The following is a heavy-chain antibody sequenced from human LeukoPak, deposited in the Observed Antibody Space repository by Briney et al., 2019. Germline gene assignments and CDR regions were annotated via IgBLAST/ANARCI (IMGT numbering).Heavy chain of an antibody. V-gene: IGHV1-69*04. Sequence: SVKVSCKASGGTFSSYAISWVRQAPGQGLEWMGRIIPILGIANYAQKFQGRVTITADKSTSTAYMELSSLRSEDTAVYYYATSPGIGSGWSLFDYWGQGTLVTVSS. CDR1: GGTFSSYA. J-gene: IGHJ4*02. CDR2: IIPILGIA. CDR3: ATSPGIGSGWSLFDY. D-gene: IGHD6-19*01.